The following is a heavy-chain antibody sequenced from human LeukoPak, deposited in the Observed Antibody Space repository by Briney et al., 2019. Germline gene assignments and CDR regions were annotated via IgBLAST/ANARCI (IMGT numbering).Heavy chain of an antibody. CDR2: ISNNGGRT. V-gene: IGHV3-23*01. CDR3: AREGVDGASGSYYYFDY. CDR1: GFTFSTYA. J-gene: IGHJ4*02. Sequence: PGGSLLLSCASSGFTFSTYAMSGVRPAPGRGLEWVSVISNNGGRTYYPDSVKGRLTISRDNSNTTLYLQMNHLRAEDTAVYYCAREGVDGASGSYYYFDYWGQGTLVTVSS. D-gene: IGHD3-10*01.